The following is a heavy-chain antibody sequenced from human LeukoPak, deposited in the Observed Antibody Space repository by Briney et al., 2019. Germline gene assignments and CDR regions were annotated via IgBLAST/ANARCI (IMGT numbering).Heavy chain of an antibody. CDR3: ARCIAVAVPDY. D-gene: IGHD6-19*01. CDR1: GYTFTSYG. J-gene: IGHJ4*02. Sequence: ASVKVSCKASGYTFTSYGISWARQAPGQGLEWMGWISAYNGSTNYAQKLQGRVTMTTDTSTSTAYMELRSLRSDDTAVYYCARCIAVAVPDYWGQGTLVTVSS. V-gene: IGHV1-18*04. CDR2: ISAYNGST.